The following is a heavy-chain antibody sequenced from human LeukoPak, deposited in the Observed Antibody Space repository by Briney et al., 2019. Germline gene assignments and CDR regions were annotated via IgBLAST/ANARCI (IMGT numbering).Heavy chain of an antibody. CDR1: GFTFSSYS. D-gene: IGHD1-26*01. Sequence: GGSLRLSCAASGFTFSSYSMNWVRQAPRKGLERVSFISSSSAHINYADSVKGRFTISRDNPRNSLYLQMNSLRAEDTAVYYCARDIGGSYTAIDYWGQGTLVTVSS. CDR3: ARDIGGSYTAIDY. CDR2: ISSSSAHI. J-gene: IGHJ4*02. V-gene: IGHV3-21*01.